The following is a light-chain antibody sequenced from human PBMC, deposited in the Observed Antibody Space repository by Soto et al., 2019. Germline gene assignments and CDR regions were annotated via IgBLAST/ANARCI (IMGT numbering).Light chain of an antibody. J-gene: IGLJ1*01. CDR2: GNS. CDR3: QYYDSSLSVFYV. V-gene: IGLV1-40*01. CDR1: SSNIGAGYD. Sequence: QSVLTQPPSVSGAPGQRVTISCTGSSSNIGAGYDVHWYQQLPGTAPKLLIYGNSNRPSGLPDRFSGSKSGTSASLAITGLQAEDEADYYCQYYDSSLSVFYVFGSGTKLTVL.